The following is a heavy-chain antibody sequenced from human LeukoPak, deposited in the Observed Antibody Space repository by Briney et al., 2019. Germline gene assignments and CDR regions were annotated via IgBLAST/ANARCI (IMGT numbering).Heavy chain of an antibody. V-gene: IGHV3-53*01. J-gene: IGHJ4*02. D-gene: IGHD6-19*01. Sequence: GESLRLSCAASGFTVSSNYMSWVRQAPGKGLEWVSIIYSDGSTYYADSVKGRFTISRDNSKNTLYLQMNSLRAEDTAVYYCARERSGWSYTFDYWGQGTLVTVSS. CDR1: GFTVSSNY. CDR3: ARERSGWSYTFDY. CDR2: IYSDGST.